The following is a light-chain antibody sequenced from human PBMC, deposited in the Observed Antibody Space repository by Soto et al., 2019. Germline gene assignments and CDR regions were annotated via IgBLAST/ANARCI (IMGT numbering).Light chain of an antibody. V-gene: IGKV3-20*01. Sequence: EIVLTQSPGTLSLSPGERATLSCRASQSVSSSYLAWYQQKPGQAPTLHMYCASSRATGIPDRFSGSGSGTGFTLTIRRLEPEDFAVYYCQQYGSSQYTFGQGTKLEIK. CDR1: QSVSSSY. CDR3: QQYGSSQYT. J-gene: IGKJ2*01. CDR2: CAS.